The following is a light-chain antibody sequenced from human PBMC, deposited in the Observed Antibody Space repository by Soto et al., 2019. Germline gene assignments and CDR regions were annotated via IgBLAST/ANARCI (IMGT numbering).Light chain of an antibody. CDR2: EVN. CDR1: SSDVGGYNY. CDR3: SSYAGSSNV. Sequence: QSALTQPPSASGSPGQSLAFSCTGTSSDVGGYNYVSWYQQHPGKAPKLMIYEVNKRPSGVPDRVYGSKSGNTASLTVSGLQAEDEADYYCSSYAGSSNVFGTGTKVTVL. V-gene: IGLV2-8*01. J-gene: IGLJ1*01.